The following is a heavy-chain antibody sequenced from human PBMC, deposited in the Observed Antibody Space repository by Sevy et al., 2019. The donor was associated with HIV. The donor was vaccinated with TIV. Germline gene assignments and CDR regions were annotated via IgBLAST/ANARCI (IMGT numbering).Heavy chain of an antibody. CDR2: VTHSGST. J-gene: IGHJ4*02. Sequence: SETLSLTCGIYGGSFNNYDWSWIRQPPGKGLEWIGEVTHSGSTNYNPSLKSRLTMSLDTSKNQFSLNLTSVTAADTAVYYCARWRGTRVTMMVVVTTGYFDYWGQGTLVTVSS. CDR3: ARWRGTRVTMMVVVTTGYFDY. D-gene: IGHD3-22*01. CDR1: GGSFNNYD. V-gene: IGHV4-34*01.